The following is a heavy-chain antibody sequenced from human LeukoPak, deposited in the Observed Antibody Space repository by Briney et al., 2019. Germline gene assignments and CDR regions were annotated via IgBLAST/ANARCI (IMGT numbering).Heavy chain of an antibody. CDR2: INPNSGGT. J-gene: IGHJ3*02. D-gene: IGHD6-19*01. Sequence: ASVKVSCKASGYTFTGYYMHWVRQAPGQGLEWMGWINPNSGGTNYAQKFQGRVTMTRDTSISTAYMELSRLRSDDTAMYYCAAYSSGWQGDAFDIWGQGTMVTVSS. CDR1: GYTFTGYY. CDR3: AAYSSGWQGDAFDI. V-gene: IGHV1-2*02.